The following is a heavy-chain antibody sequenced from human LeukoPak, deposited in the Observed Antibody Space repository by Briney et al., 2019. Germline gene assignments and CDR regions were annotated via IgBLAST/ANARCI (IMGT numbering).Heavy chain of an antibody. D-gene: IGHD3-9*01. V-gene: IGHV2-5*02. CDR2: IYWDDDK. CDR3: AHRNILTGWNWFDP. Sequence: SGPPRVTPTQTLTLTCTFSGFSLSASGVGVGWIRQPPAKALERLALIYWDDDKRYSPSLKSRLTITKDTSKNQVVLTMTNMDPVDTATYYCAHRNILTGWNWFDPWGQGTLVTVSS. J-gene: IGHJ5*02. CDR1: GFSLSASGVG.